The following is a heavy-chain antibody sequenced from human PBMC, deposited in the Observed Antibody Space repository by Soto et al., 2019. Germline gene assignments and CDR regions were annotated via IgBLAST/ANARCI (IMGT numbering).Heavy chain of an antibody. D-gene: IGHD1-26*01. CDR3: GRELLLDYFDY. Sequence: XGSLILSFSASGFTFSSYAMSWVRQAPGKGLEWVSAISGSGGSTYYADSVKGRFTISRDNSKNTLYLQMNSLRAEDTAVYYCGRELLLDYFDYWGQGTLVTVSS. J-gene: IGHJ4*02. CDR1: GFTFSSYA. V-gene: IGHV3-23*01. CDR2: ISGSGGST.